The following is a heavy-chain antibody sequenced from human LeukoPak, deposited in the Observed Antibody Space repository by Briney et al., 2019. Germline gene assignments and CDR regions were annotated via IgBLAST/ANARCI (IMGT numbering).Heavy chain of an antibody. D-gene: IGHD3-10*01. CDR3: ARKSYYGSGNFDY. CDR2: IYYSGST. V-gene: IGHV4-59*01. CDR1: GGSISGYY. J-gene: IGHJ4*02. Sequence: SETLSLTCTVSGGSISGYYWSWIRQPPGKGPEWIGYIYYSGSTNYNPSLKSRVTISVDTSKNQFSLKLGSVTAADTAVYYCARKSYYGSGNFDYWGQGTLVTVSS.